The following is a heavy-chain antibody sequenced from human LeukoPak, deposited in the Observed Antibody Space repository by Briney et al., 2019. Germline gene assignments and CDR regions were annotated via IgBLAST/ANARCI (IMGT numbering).Heavy chain of an antibody. J-gene: IGHJ4*02. CDR3: ARHGLGRGIAAAGTSNY. V-gene: IGHV4-39*01. CDR2: IYYSGST. CDR1: GGSISSSSYY. Sequence: PSETLSLTCTVSGGSISSSSYYWGWIRQPPGKGPEWIGSIYYSGSTYYNPSLKSRVTISVDTSKNQFSLKLSSVTAADTAVYYCARHGLGRGIAAAGTSNYWGRGTLVTVSS. D-gene: IGHD6-13*01.